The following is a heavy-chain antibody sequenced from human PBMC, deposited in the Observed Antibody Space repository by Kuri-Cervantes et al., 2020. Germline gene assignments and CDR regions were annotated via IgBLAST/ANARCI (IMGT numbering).Heavy chain of an antibody. CDR3: ARGGIGNFDC. CDR2: IYPKTGGT. J-gene: IGHJ4*02. V-gene: IGHV1-2*02. D-gene: IGHD1-26*01. CDR1: GYTFTGSY. Sequence: ASVKVSCKASGYTFTGSYLHWVRQAPGQRPEWMGWIYPKTGGTKYAQKFQGRVTMTGDTSISTVYMDLLSLRDDNAATYYCARGGIGNFDCWGQGTLVTVSS.